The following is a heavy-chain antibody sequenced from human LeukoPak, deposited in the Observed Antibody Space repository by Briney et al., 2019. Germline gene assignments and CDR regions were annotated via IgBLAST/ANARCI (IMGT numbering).Heavy chain of an antibody. D-gene: IGHD6-19*01. J-gene: IGHJ4*02. CDR3: ANGGWYGGRASPDY. CDR2: MSYDGTNK. CDR1: GFTVSSNY. Sequence: PGGSLRLSCAASGFTVSSNYMSWVRQAPGKGLEWVAVMSYDGTNKFYADSVKGRFTISRDNSKNTVYLRMNSLRAEDTAVYYCANGGWYGGRASPDYWGQGTLVTVSS. V-gene: IGHV3-30*18.